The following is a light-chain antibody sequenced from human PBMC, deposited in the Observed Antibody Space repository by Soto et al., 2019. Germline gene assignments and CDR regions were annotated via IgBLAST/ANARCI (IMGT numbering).Light chain of an antibody. CDR1: TSNIGSNY. CDR2: RNN. V-gene: IGLV1-47*01. Sequence: QSVLAQPPSASGTPGQGVTISCSGSTSNIGSNYVYWYQQLPGTAPKLLICRNNQRPSGVPDRFSGSKSGTSASLAISGLRSDDEADYFCSSYTSTSTPYVFGTGTKVTVL. CDR3: SSYTSTSTPYV. J-gene: IGLJ1*01.